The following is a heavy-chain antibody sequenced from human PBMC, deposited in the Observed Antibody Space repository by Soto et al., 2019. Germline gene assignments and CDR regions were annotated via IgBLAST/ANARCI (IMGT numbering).Heavy chain of an antibody. D-gene: IGHD2-15*01. V-gene: IGHV1-18*04. Sequence: ASVKVSCKASGYTFTSYGISWVRQAPGQGLEWMGWISAYNGNTNYAQKLQGRVTMTTDTSTSTAYMELRSLRSDDTAVYYCARDQARYCSGGSCYFDYWGQGTLVTVS. CDR1: GYTFTSYG. CDR3: ARDQARYCSGGSCYFDY. J-gene: IGHJ4*02. CDR2: ISAYNGNT.